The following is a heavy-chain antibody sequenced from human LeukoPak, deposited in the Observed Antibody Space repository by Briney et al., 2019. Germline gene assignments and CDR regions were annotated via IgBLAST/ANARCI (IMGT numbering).Heavy chain of an antibody. Sequence: SETLSLTCTVSGGSISSYYWSWIRQPPGKGLEWIGYISYSGSTNYNPSLKSRVTISVDTSKNQFSLKLSSVTAADTAVYYCARESCSSGSCSSGYWGQGALVTVSS. CDR3: ARESCSSGSCSSGY. CDR1: GGSISSYY. D-gene: IGHD2-15*01. J-gene: IGHJ4*02. V-gene: IGHV4-59*01. CDR2: ISYSGST.